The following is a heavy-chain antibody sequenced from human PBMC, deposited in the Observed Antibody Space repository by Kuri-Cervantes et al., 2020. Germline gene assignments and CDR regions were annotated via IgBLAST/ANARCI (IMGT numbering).Heavy chain of an antibody. D-gene: IGHD3-10*01. J-gene: IGHJ6*03. V-gene: IGHV4-59*13. Sequence: SETLSLTCTVSGGSIITYDWSWIRQPPGKGLEWIGYIYYSGSTNYNPSLKSRVTISVDTSKNQFSLKLSSVTAADTAVYYCARGRGYYYYYMDVWGKGTTVTVSS. CDR3: ARGRGYYYYYMDV. CDR2: IYYSGST. CDR1: GGSIITYD.